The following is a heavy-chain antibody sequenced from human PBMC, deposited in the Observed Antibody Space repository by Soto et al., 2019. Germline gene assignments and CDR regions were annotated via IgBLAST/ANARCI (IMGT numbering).Heavy chain of an antibody. D-gene: IGHD1-26*01. CDR2: INPNSGGT. CDR1: GYTFTGYY. J-gene: IGHJ5*02. Sequence: GASVKVSCKASGYTFTGYYMHWVRQAPGQGLEWMGWINPNSGGTNYAQNLQGRVTMTTDTSTSTAYMELRSLRSDDTAVYYCARDAGVSGELYHWGQGTLVTVSS. CDR3: ARDAGVSGELYH. V-gene: IGHV1-2*02.